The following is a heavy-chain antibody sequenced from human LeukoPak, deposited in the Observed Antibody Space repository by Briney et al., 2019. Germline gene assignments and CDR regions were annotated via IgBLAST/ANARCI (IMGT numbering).Heavy chain of an antibody. CDR2: IRSKAYGGTT. D-gene: IGHD6-19*01. CDR1: GFTLGDYA. Sequence: PGGSLRLSCTASGFTLGDYAMSWVRQAPGKGLEWVGFIRSKAYGGTTEYAASVKGRFTISRDDSKSIAYLQVNSLKTEDTAVYYCTLSIAVAGGGYYFDYWGQGTLVTVSS. J-gene: IGHJ4*02. V-gene: IGHV3-49*04. CDR3: TLSIAVAGGGYYFDY.